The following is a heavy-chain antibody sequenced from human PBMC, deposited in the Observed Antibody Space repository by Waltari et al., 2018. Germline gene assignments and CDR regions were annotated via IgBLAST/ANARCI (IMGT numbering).Heavy chain of an antibody. V-gene: IGHV3-30*18. CDR1: GFTFSSYG. J-gene: IGHJ4*02. Sequence: QVQLVESGGGVVQPGRSLRLSCAASGFTFSSYGMPWVRQAPGKGLEWVAVIWYDGSNKYYADSVKGRFTISRDNSKNTLYLQMNSLRAEDTAMYYCAKDEGFGELDYWGQGTLVTVSS. D-gene: IGHD3-10*01. CDR2: IWYDGSNK. CDR3: AKDEGFGELDY.